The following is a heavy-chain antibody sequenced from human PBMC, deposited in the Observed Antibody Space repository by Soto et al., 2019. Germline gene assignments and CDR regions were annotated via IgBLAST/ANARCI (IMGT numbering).Heavy chain of an antibody. Sequence: EVQLVESGGDLVQPGGSLRLSCAASRFTFSDYSMNWVRQAPGKGLEWVSYISGGGETIYYADSVRGRFTISRDNAKNSLFLQMNSLREEDTAVYYCARESPSSQWLPTRYFDTGAREPWSPSPQ. CDR1: RFTFSDYS. D-gene: IGHD6-19*01. J-gene: IGHJ4*02. V-gene: IGHV3-48*02. CDR2: ISGGGETI. CDR3: ARESPSSQWLPTRYFDT.